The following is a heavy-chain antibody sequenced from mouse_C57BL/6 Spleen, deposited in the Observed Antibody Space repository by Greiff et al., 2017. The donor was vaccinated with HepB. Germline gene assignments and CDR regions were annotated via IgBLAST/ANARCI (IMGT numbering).Heavy chain of an antibody. J-gene: IGHJ3*01. CDR1: GYTFTDYE. CDR2: IDPETGGT. V-gene: IGHV1-15*01. Sequence: VQGVESGAELVRPGASVTLSCKASGYTFTDYEMHWVKQTPVHGLEWIGAIDPETGGTAYNQKFKGKAILTADKSSSTAYMELRSLTSEDSAVYYCTRSDYSNFFAYWGQGTLVTVSA. D-gene: IGHD2-5*01. CDR3: TRSDYSNFFAY.